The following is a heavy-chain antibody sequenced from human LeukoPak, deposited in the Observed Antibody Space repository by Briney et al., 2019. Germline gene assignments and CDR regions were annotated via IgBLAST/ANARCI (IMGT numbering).Heavy chain of an antibody. CDR2: INPNSGGT. J-gene: IGHJ6*03. CDR3: AREMSYYMDV. CDR1: GGTFSSYA. Sequence: VASVKVSCKASGGTFSSYAISWVRQAPGQGLEWIGRINPNSGGTNYAQKFQGRVTMTRDTSISTAYMELSRLRSDDTAVYYCAREMSYYMDVWGKGTTVTVSS. V-gene: IGHV1-2*06.